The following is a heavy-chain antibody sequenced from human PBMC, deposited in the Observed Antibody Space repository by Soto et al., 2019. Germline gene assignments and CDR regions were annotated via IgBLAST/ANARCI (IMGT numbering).Heavy chain of an antibody. Sequence: RGESLKISCKASGYSFTTYWIAWVRQMPGKGLEWMGIINPGDSDIRYSPSFQGQVTISADKSISTAYLQWSSLKASDTAMYYCARSPNYYDSSGYYSTYYYYGMDVWGQGTTVTVSS. J-gene: IGHJ6*02. CDR2: INPGDSDI. CDR1: GYSFTTYW. CDR3: ARSPNYYDSSGYYSTYYYYGMDV. D-gene: IGHD3-22*01. V-gene: IGHV5-51*01.